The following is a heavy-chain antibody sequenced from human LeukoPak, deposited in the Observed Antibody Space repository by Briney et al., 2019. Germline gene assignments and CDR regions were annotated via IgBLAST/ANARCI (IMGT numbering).Heavy chain of an antibody. CDR1: GGTFSSYA. CDR2: IIPILGIA. CDR3: ARDYSGIILLDYYYYGMDV. V-gene: IGHV1-69*04. J-gene: IGHJ6*02. D-gene: IGHD5-12*01. Sequence: GASVKVSCKASGGTFSSYAISWVRQAPGQGLEWMGRIIPILGIANYAQKFQGRVTITADKSTSTAYMELSSLRSEDTAVYYCARDYSGIILLDYYYYGMDVWGQGTTVTVSS.